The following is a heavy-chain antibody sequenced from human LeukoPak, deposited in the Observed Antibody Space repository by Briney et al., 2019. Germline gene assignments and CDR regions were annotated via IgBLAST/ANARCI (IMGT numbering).Heavy chain of an antibody. D-gene: IGHD3-9*01. CDR1: GYTLTELS. CDR2: FDPEDGET. J-gene: IGHJ3*02. Sequence: AASVKVSCKVSGYTLTELSMHWVRLAPGKGLEWMGGFDPEDGETIYAQKFQGRVTMTEDTSTDTAYMELSSLRSEDTAVYYCATGVNFDWLFDAFDIWGQGTMVTVSS. V-gene: IGHV1-24*01. CDR3: ATGVNFDWLFDAFDI.